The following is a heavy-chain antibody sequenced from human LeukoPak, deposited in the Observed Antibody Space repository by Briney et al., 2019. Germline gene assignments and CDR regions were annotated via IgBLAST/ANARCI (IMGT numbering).Heavy chain of an antibody. J-gene: IGHJ4*02. V-gene: IGHV3-30*02. CDR3: AKDLFGYCSRVSCYIAN. CDR2: IRNDGSNR. CDR1: GFTFSSYG. Sequence: GGSLRLSCAASGFTFSSYGMHWVRQAPGKGLEWVAFIRNDGSNRYYEDSVKGRFTISRDNSKNTLFLQMNSLRAEDTAMYYCAKDLFGYCSRVSCYIANWGQGTLVTVSS. D-gene: IGHD2-2*01.